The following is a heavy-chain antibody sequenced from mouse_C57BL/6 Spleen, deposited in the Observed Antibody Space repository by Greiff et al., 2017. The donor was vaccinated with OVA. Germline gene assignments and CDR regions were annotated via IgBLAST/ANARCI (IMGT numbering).Heavy chain of an antibody. Sequence: EVQLVESGGDLVKPGGSLKLSCAASGFTFSSYGMSWVRQTPDKRLEWVATISSGGSYTYYPDSVKGRFTISRDNAKNTLYLQMSSLKSEDTAMYYCARPSPYGNFSYYFDYWGQGTTLTVSS. J-gene: IGHJ2*01. CDR2: ISSGGSYT. CDR3: ARPSPYGNFSYYFDY. D-gene: IGHD2-1*01. V-gene: IGHV5-6*01. CDR1: GFTFSSYG.